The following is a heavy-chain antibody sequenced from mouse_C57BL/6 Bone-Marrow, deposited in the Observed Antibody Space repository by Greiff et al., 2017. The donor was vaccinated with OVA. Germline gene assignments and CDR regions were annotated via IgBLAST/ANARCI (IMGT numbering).Heavy chain of an antibody. CDR2: IDPSDSYT. D-gene: IGHD1-1*01. J-gene: IGHJ3*01. CDR1: GYTFTSYW. V-gene: IGHV1-69*01. CDR3: ASYGSSYPFAY. Sequence: VQLQQPGAELVMPGASVKLSCKASGYTFTSYWMHWVKQRPGPGLEWIGEIDPSDSYTNYNQKFKGKSTLTVDKSSSTAYMQLSSLTSEDSAVYYCASYGSSYPFAYWGQGTLVTVSA.